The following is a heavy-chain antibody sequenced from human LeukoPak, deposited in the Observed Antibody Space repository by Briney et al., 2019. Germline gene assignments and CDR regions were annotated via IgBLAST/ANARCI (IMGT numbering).Heavy chain of an antibody. CDR2: IIPIFGTA. J-gene: IGHJ3*02. V-gene: IGHV1-69*06. CDR1: GGTFSSYA. CDR3: AREAFYGGKALGDAFDI. D-gene: IGHD4-23*01. Sequence: EASVKVSCKASGGTFSSYAISWVRQAPGQGLEWMGGIIPIFGTANYAQKFQGRVTITADKSTSTAYMELSSLRSEDTAVYYCAREAFYGGKALGDAFDIWGQGTMVTVSS.